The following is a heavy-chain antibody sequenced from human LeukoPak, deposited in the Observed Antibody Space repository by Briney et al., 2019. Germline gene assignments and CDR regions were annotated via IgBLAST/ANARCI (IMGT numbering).Heavy chain of an antibody. V-gene: IGHV3-11*01. CDR1: GFTFNDYY. Sequence: KPGGSLRLSCAASGFTFNDYYMSWIRQAPGKGLEWLSYINIGGTNTHYADSVKGRFTISRDNAKKSLYLEMNNLRAEVRAVYYCATDGAGFDTWGQGVLVTVSS. CDR2: INIGGTNT. J-gene: IGHJ5*02. CDR3: ATDGAGFDT.